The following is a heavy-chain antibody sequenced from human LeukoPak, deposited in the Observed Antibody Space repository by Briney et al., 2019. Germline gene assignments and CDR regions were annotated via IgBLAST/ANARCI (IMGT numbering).Heavy chain of an antibody. CDR2: IYTSGST. V-gene: IGHV4-4*07. Sequence: SETLSLTCTVSGGSISSYYWSWIRKPAGKGLEWIGRIYTSGSTNYNPSLKSRVTMSVDTSKNQFSLKLTSVTAADTAVYYCARTPIYYFDNSGYYNWGQGTLVTVSS. CDR3: ARTPIYYFDNSGYYN. J-gene: IGHJ4*02. CDR1: GGSISSYY. D-gene: IGHD3-22*01.